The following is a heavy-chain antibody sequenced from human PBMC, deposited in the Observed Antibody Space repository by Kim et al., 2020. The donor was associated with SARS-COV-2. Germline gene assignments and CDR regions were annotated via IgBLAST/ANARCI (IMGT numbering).Heavy chain of an antibody. CDR2: ISSSSSTT. V-gene: IGHV3-48*02. CDR1: GFTFSSFS. D-gene: IGHD3-10*01. CDR3: ARGIGYYGSGNQYYFDS. Sequence: GSLRLSCAASGFTFSSFSINWVRQASGKGLEWVSYISSSSSTTYYADSVKGRFTISRDNAKNSLYLQMNSLRDEDTAVYYCARGIGYYGSGNQYYFDSWGQGTLVTVSS. J-gene: IGHJ4*02.